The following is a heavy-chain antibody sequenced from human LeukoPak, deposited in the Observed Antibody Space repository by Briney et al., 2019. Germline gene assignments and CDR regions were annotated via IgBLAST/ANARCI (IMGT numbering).Heavy chain of an antibody. Sequence: GGSLRLSCAASGFTFYDYAMHGVRHAPGKGLGGVSGISMNSGIIGYADSVKGRFTISRDNAKTSLYLQMNSLRAEDTALYYCAKDRGYGSGSYGHFDYWGQGTLVTVSS. J-gene: IGHJ4*02. CDR3: AKDRGYGSGSYGHFDY. V-gene: IGHV3-9*01. CDR1: GFTFYDYA. CDR2: ISMNSGII. D-gene: IGHD3-10*01.